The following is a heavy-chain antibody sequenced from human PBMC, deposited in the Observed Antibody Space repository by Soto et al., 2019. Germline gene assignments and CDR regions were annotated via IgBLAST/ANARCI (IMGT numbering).Heavy chain of an antibody. D-gene: IGHD6-13*01. J-gene: IGHJ6*02. Sequence: QVQLQQWGAGLLKPSETLSLTCAVYGGSFSGYYWSWIRQPPGKGLEWIGEINHSGSTNYNPPLKSRVTISVDTSKNQFSLSLSSVTAADTAVYYCAGGRGRQQLVMSYYYGMDVWGQGTTVTVSS. CDR1: GGSFSGYY. V-gene: IGHV4-34*01. CDR2: INHSGST. CDR3: AGGRGRQQLVMSYYYGMDV.